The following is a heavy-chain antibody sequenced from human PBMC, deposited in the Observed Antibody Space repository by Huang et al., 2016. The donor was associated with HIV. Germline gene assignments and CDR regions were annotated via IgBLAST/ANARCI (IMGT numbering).Heavy chain of an antibody. CDR1: GYTFSNYD. D-gene: IGHD2-15*01. Sequence: QVQLVQSGAEVKKPGASVKVSCKASGYTFSNYDSNWVRQAPGQGLEWMGWMNPNSGNTGYARKCQGRVTMTRSTSISTAYMELSRLRFEDTAVYYCATLPPVNYGRSGGRVRDYWGQGSLVTVSS. V-gene: IGHV1-8*01. CDR3: ATLPPVNYGRSGGRVRDY. CDR2: MNPNSGNT. J-gene: IGHJ4*02.